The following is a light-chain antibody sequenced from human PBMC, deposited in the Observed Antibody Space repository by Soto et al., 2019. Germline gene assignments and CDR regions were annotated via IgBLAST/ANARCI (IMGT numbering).Light chain of an antibody. V-gene: IGLV2-23*02. CDR3: CSYAGTNTYL. CDR1: SSHVETYNL. CDR2: EVS. Sequence: QSVLTQPASVSGSPGQSISISCTGTSSHVETYNLVSWYQQSSGKAPKLMIYEVSKRPSGVSNRFSGSKSGNTASLTISGLQAEDEADYYCCSYAGTNTYLLGTGTKLTVL. J-gene: IGLJ1*01.